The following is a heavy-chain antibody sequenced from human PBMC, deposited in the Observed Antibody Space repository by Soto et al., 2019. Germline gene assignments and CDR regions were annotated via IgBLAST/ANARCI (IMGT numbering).Heavy chain of an antibody. D-gene: IGHD6-6*01. V-gene: IGHV1-2*02. J-gene: IGHJ5*01. CDR1: GYTFTGYY. CDR3: ARYCSASGDWFDS. CDR2: INPNSGGT. Sequence: GASVKVSCKASGYTFTGYYMHWVRQAPGQGLEWMGWINPNSGGTNYAQKFQGRVTMTRDTSISTAYMELSRLRSDDTAVYYCARYCSASGDWFDSCGQGTLVIVSS.